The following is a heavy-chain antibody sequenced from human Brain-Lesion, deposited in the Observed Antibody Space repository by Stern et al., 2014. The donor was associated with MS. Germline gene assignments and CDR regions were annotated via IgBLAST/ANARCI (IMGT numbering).Heavy chain of an antibody. V-gene: IGHV1-58*01. Sequence: QLVESGPEVKKPGTSVKVSCKASGFTFTSSAVQWVRQARGQRLERIGWIVGGRGNTNYAQKFQERVTITRDMSTSTAYMELSSLRSEDTAVYYCAADPTTGSSSWYYIPNWFDPWGQGTLVTVSS. CDR3: AADPTTGSSSWYYIPNWFDP. D-gene: IGHD6-13*01. CDR1: GFTFTSSA. J-gene: IGHJ5*02. CDR2: IVGGRGNT.